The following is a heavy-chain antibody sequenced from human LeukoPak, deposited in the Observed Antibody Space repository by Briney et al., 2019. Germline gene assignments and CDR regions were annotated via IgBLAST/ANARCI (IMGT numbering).Heavy chain of an antibody. CDR2: ISPSGGST. D-gene: IGHD6-19*01. J-gene: IGHJ4*02. V-gene: IGHV1-46*01. Sequence: ASVKVSCKASGYTFTSSYMHWVRQAPGRGPEWTGVISPSGGSTTYAQKFQGRVTLTRDMSTSKDYLELSSLRSEDTAVYYCARGSSDWDKRFDYWGQGTLVTVSS. CDR3: ARGSSDWDKRFDY. CDR1: GYTFTSSY.